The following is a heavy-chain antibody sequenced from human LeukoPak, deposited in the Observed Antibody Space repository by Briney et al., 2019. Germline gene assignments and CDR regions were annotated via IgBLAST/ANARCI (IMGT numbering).Heavy chain of an antibody. CDR3: ARGLGRCSGGSCYSTPSKL. Sequence: SETLSLTCAVYGGSFSGYYWSWIRQPPGKGLEWIGEINHSGSTNYNPSLKSRVTISVDTSKNQFSLKLSSVTAADTAVYYCARGLGRCSGGSCYSTPSKLWGQGTLVTVSS. D-gene: IGHD2-15*01. J-gene: IGHJ4*02. CDR2: INHSGST. V-gene: IGHV4-34*01. CDR1: GGSFSGYY.